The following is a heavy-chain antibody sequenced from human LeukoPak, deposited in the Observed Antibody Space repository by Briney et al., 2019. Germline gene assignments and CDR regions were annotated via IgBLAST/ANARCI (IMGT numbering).Heavy chain of an antibody. CDR3: ARQEARNYYYEGLDY. CDR2: MSGSGVNT. J-gene: IGHJ4*02. CDR1: GFTFRSYG. D-gene: IGHD3-22*01. Sequence: GGSLRLSCAASGFTFRSYGMSWVRQAPGKGLEWVSGMSGSGVNTDYADSVKGRFTIDRDNSKNTVYLQMNSLRPDDTAIYFCARQEARNYYYEGLDYWGQGNLVTVSS. V-gene: IGHV3-23*01.